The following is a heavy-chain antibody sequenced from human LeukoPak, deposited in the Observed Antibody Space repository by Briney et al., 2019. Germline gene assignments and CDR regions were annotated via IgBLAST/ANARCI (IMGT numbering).Heavy chain of an antibody. CDR2: ISSSSSTI. V-gene: IGHV3-48*01. D-gene: IGHD3-3*01. CDR3: ARDGTVLRFLEWFYYMDV. Sequence: PGRSLRLSCAASGFTFSSYSMNWVRQAPGKGLEWVSYISSSSSTIYYADSVKGRFTISRDNAKNSLYLQMNSLRAEDTAVYYCARDGTVLRFLEWFYYMDVWGKGTTVTVSS. J-gene: IGHJ6*03. CDR1: GFTFSSYS.